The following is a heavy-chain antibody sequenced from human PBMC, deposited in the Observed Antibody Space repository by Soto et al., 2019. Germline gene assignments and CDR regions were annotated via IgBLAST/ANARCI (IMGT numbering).Heavy chain of an antibody. CDR2: IYHSGDT. D-gene: IGHD1-26*01. V-gene: IGHV4-61*05. J-gene: IGHJ4*02. Sequence: PSETLSLTCAVSGGSISSSSYYWGWIRQSPGKGLEWIGEIYHSGDTNYNPSLKGRVTISLDKSKNQFSLKVRSVTAADTAVYYCTTFSGHYFHPVDDWGQGTVVTVSS. CDR1: GGSISSSSYY. CDR3: TTFSGHYFHPVDD.